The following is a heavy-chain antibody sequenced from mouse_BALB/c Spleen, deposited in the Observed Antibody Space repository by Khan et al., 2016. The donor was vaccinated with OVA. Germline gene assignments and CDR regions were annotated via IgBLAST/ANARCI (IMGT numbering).Heavy chain of an antibody. CDR2: IYPGISDT. CDR1: GYSFTSSW. CDR3: TRSYDSYYFDY. D-gene: IGHD2-4*01. J-gene: IGHJ2*01. Sequence: VQLQQSGTVLARPGASVKMSCKASGYSFTSSWMHWVKQRPGLGLEWIGAIYPGISDTRYNQKFKGKAKLTALTSASTSYMELSSLTNDGSAVYYCTRSYDSYYFDYWGQGTLLTVSS. V-gene: IGHV1-5*01.